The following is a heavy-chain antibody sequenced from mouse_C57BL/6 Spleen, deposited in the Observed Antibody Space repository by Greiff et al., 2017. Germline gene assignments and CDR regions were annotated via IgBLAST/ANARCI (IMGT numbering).Heavy chain of an antibody. J-gene: IGHJ4*01. CDR3: TREGVRRAMDY. CDR2: ISSRGDYI. D-gene: IGHD2-14*01. V-gene: IGHV5-9-1*02. Sequence: DVMLVESGEGLVKPGGSLKLSCAASGFTFSSYAMSWVRQTPEKRLEWVAYISSRGDYIYYADTVKGRFTISRDNARNTLYLQMSSLKSEDTAMYYCTREGVRRAMDYWGQGTSVTVSS. CDR1: GFTFSSYA.